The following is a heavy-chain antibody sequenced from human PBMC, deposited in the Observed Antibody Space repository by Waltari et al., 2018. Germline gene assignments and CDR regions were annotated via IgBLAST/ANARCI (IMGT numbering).Heavy chain of an antibody. V-gene: IGHV4-34*02. D-gene: IGHD5-12*01. J-gene: IGHJ6*02. Sequence: QVHLQQWGAGLLKPSETLSLTCDIQGGSLSGYYWSWIRQSPGKGLEWIGEINHGGVTNYSPSLRRRFTISMEKSKNQFSLRLTSVTAADTAVYYCARWRGEGSNYIYYFYGLDVWGQGTTVAVSS. CDR3: ARWRGEGSNYIYYFYGLDV. CDR1: GGSLSGYY. CDR2: INHGGVT.